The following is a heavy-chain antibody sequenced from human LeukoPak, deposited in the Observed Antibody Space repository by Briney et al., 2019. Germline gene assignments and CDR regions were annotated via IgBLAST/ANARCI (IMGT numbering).Heavy chain of an antibody. CDR3: ARYEQIVLMVYEGGWVDY. J-gene: IGHJ4*02. Sequence: SETLSLTCTVSGGSISSSSYYWGWIRQPPGKGLEWIGSIYYSGSTYYNPSLKSRATISVDTSKNQFSLKLSSVTAADTAVYYCARYEQIVLMVYEGGWVDYWGQGTLVTVSS. D-gene: IGHD2-8*01. CDR1: GGSISSSSYY. CDR2: IYYSGST. V-gene: IGHV4-39*01.